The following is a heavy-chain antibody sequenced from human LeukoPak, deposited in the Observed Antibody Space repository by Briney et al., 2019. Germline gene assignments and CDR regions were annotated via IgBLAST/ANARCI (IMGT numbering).Heavy chain of an antibody. Sequence: GGSLRLSCAASGFSFTSYSINWVRQAPGKGLEWVSYISRDSSNIYYADSVKGRFTISRDNAKNSLYLQMNGLRDEDTAVYYCARDQSDYYGSGSYSEGSYWGQGTLVTVSS. D-gene: IGHD3-10*01. V-gene: IGHV3-48*02. CDR2: ISRDSSNI. J-gene: IGHJ4*02. CDR1: GFSFTSYS. CDR3: ARDQSDYYGSGSYSEGSY.